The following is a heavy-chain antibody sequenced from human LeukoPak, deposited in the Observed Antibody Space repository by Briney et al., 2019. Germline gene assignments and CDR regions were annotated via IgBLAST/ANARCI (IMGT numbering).Heavy chain of an antibody. D-gene: IGHD6-13*01. V-gene: IGHV3-7*03. CDR2: IKQDGSDK. Sequence: GGSLRLSCVVSEFNFRNYWMSWVRQTPGKGLEWVANIKQDGSDKYYVDSVKGRFIISRDNAKNSLYLQMNSLRDEDTAVYYCAKDYSSSWYYFDYWGQGTLVTVSS. CDR3: AKDYSSSWYYFDY. J-gene: IGHJ4*02. CDR1: EFNFRNYW.